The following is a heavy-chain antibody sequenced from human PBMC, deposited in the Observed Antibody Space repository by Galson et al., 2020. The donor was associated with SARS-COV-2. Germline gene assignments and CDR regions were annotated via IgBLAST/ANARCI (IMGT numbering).Heavy chain of an antibody. V-gene: IGHV3-53*01. CDR1: GFTVSSNY. D-gene: IGHD1-26*01. CDR3: ARYLPPSIVGGGDAFDI. CDR2: IYSGGST. J-gene: IGHJ3*02. Sequence: GGSLRLSCAASGFTVSSNYMSWVRQAPGKGLEWVSVIYSGGSTYYADSVKGRFTISRDNSKNTLYLQMNSLRAEDTAVYYCARYLPPSIVGGGDAFDIWGQGTMVTVSS.